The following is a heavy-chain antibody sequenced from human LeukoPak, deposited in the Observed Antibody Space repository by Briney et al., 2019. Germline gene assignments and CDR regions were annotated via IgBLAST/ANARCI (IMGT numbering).Heavy chain of an antibody. D-gene: IGHD6-19*01. CDR2: ISWNSGSI. V-gene: IGHV3-9*01. CDR1: GFTFDDYA. CDR3: ARGSLGSSGWRENWYFDL. Sequence: GGSLRLSCAASGFTFDDYAMHWVRQAPGKGLEWVSGISWNSGSIGYADSVKGRFTISRDNAKNSLYLQMNSLRAEDAALYYCARGSLGSSGWRENWYFDLWGRGTLVTVSS. J-gene: IGHJ2*01.